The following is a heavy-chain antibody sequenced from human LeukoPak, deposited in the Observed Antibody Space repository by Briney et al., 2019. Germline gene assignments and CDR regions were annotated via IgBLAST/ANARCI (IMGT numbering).Heavy chain of an antibody. CDR1: GLSFGDYG. CDR3: AKSGYNRFDY. J-gene: IGHJ4*02. Sequence: GGSLRLSCTPSGLSFGDYGMSWVRQAPGKGLEWVSFIQSKTYGEATMYAASVRGRFTISRDDSRSSSYLQMNSLKTEDTAVYYCAKSGYNRFDYWGQGTRVTVSS. CDR2: IQSKTYGEAT. V-gene: IGHV3-49*04. D-gene: IGHD5-24*01.